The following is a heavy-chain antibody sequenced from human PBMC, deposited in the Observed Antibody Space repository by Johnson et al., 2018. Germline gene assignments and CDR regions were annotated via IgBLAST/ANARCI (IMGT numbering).Heavy chain of an antibody. CDR3: ARDYIPYYYDSSGYYSDAFDI. V-gene: IGHV3-30*03. CDR1: GFTFSTYG. CDR2: ISYDGSTE. D-gene: IGHD3-22*01. J-gene: IGHJ3*02. Sequence: QVQLVQSGGGVVQPGRSLRLSCAASGFTFSTYGMHWVRQAPGKGLEWVALISYDGSTESYADSVKGRFTISRDNAKNSLYLQMNSLRAEDTAVYYCARDYIPYYYDSSGYYSDAFDIRGQGTMVTVSS.